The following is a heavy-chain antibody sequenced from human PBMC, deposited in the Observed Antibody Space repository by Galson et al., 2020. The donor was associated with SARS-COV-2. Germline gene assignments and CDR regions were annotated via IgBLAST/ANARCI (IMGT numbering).Heavy chain of an antibody. CDR3: SREKMFYYDNNGYGMDV. J-gene: IGHJ6*02. CDR2: IRSKTYVETI. V-gene: IGHV3-49*04. Sequence: TGGSLRLSCTASGFSLGDYAMSWVRQAPGKGLEWVGFIRSKTYVETIEYAASVKGRFIISRDDSKNIAYLHMSSLKTEDTAVYYCSREKMFYYDNNGYGMDVWGQGTTVTVSS. D-gene: IGHD3-22*01. CDR1: GFSLGDYA.